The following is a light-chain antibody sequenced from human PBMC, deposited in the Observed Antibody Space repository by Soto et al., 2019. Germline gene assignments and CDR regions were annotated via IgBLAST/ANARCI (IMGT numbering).Light chain of an antibody. CDR1: TSDVGSYNL. CDR3: CSPARSSTVL. Sequence: QSALTQPASVSGSPGQSITISCTGTTSDVGSYNLVSWYQQHPGKAPKLMIYEVTKRPSGVSNRFSGSKSGNTASLTISGLQAEDEADYYCCSPARSSTVLFGGGTKVTVL. V-gene: IGLV2-23*02. J-gene: IGLJ2*01. CDR2: EVT.